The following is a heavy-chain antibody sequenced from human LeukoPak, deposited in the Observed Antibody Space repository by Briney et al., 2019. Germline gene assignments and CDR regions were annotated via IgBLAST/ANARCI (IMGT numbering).Heavy chain of an antibody. CDR1: GGSISSSSYY. Sequence: PSETLSLTCTVSGGSISSSSYYWGWIRQPPGKGLEWIGSMYYSGSTFYNPSHKSRVTLSVDTSNNQFSLKLSSVTAADTGVYYCARHVGSENYPRYFDYWGQGPLVTVSS. CDR3: ARHVGSENYPRYFDY. V-gene: IGHV4-39*01. J-gene: IGHJ4*02. D-gene: IGHD1-26*01. CDR2: MYYSGST.